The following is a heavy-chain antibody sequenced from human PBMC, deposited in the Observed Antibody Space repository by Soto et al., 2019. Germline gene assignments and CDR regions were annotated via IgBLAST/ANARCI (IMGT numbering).Heavy chain of an antibody. Sequence: SETLSLTCAVSGDSISSPNWWGWVRQPPGKGLEWIGEVFHSGGTNYNPSLKSRITISVDKSKNQFSLILTSVTAADTAIYYCARALGSSGFHGWLDPWGQGTLVTVS. J-gene: IGHJ5*02. D-gene: IGHD3-22*01. CDR2: VFHSGGT. V-gene: IGHV4-4*02. CDR1: GDSISSPNW. CDR3: ARALGSSGFHGWLDP.